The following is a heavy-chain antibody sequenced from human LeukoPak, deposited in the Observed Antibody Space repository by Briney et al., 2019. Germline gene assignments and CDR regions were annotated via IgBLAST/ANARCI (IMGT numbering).Heavy chain of an antibody. D-gene: IGHD2-2*01. CDR3: ARVVVVPAATKYNWFDP. Sequence: SETLSLTCTVSGGSISSYYWSWIRQPPGKGLEWIGYIYYSGSTNYNPSLKSRVTISVDTSKNQFSLKLSSVTAADTAVYYCARVVVVPAATKYNWFDPWGQGTLVTVSS. J-gene: IGHJ5*02. CDR2: IYYSGST. CDR1: GGSISSYY. V-gene: IGHV4-59*08.